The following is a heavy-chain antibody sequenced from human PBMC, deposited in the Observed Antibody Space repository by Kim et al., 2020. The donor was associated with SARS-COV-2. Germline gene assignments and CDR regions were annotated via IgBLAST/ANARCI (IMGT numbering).Heavy chain of an antibody. CDR3: AKGGDIVATIQCHYFDY. Sequence: VKGRFTISRDNSKNTLYLQMNSLRAEDTAVYYCAKGGDIVATIQCHYFDYWGQGTLVTVSS. D-gene: IGHD5-12*01. J-gene: IGHJ4*02. V-gene: IGHV3-30*02.